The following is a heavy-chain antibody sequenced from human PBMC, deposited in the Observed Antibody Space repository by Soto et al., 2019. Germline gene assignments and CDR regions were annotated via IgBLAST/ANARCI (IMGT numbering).Heavy chain of an antibody. CDR2: ITWKGGSI. Sequence: GGSLRLSCAVSGFTFEDYAMHWVRQPPGKGLEWVSGITWKGGSIGYADSVKGRFTISRDNAKNSLYLQMNSLRAEDTALYYCAKVGFAGSGSYYSYYFDYWGQGTLVTVPQ. CDR1: GFTFEDYA. J-gene: IGHJ4*02. CDR3: AKVGFAGSGSYYSYYFDY. V-gene: IGHV3-9*01. D-gene: IGHD3-10*01.